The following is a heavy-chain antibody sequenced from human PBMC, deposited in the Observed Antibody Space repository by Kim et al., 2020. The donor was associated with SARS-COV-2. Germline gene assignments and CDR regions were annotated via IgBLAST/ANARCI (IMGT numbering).Heavy chain of an antibody. Sequence: TNYNPPLKSRVTISVDTSKNQFSLKLSSVTAADTAVYYCARGGGSGSFDYWGQGTLVTVSS. CDR3: ARGGGSGSFDY. V-gene: IGHV4-34*01. CDR2: T. J-gene: IGHJ4*02. D-gene: IGHD3-10*01.